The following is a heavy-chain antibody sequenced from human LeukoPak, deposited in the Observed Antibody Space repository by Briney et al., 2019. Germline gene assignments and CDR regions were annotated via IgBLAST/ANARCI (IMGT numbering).Heavy chain of an antibody. Sequence: PGGSLRLSCTASGFTFDDYGMSWVRQAPGKGLEWVSGINWNGGSTGYADSVKGRFTISRDNAKNSLYLQMNSLRYEDTALYYCARVGYYYESSSYSGAFDIWGQGAMVTVSS. CDR2: INWNGGST. J-gene: IGHJ3*02. D-gene: IGHD3-22*01. V-gene: IGHV3-20*04. CDR3: ARVGYYYESSSYSGAFDI. CDR1: GFTFDDYG.